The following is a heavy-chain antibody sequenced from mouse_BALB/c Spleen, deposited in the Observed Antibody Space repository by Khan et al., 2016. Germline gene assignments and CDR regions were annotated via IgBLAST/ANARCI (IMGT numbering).Heavy chain of an antibody. CDR3: ARIATAKGD. CDR2: INPSNGRT. J-gene: IGHJ2*01. V-gene: IGHV1S81*02. Sequence: QVQLQQSGAELVKPGASVKLSCKASGYTFTSYWMHWVKQRPGQGLEWIGEINPSNGRTNYNEKFKSKATLTVDKSSSTAYMQLSSLTSEDSAVYYCARIATAKGDWGQGTTLTVSS. D-gene: IGHD1-2*01. CDR1: GYTFTSYW.